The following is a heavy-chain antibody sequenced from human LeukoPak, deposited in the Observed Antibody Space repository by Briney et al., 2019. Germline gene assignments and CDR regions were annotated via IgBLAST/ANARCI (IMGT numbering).Heavy chain of an antibody. Sequence: PGGSLRLSCAASTLTFSSYVMTWVRQAPGKGLEWVAIVSGSGGTTDYADSVKGRFTISRDNSNNMVYLQLKSLRVEDTAVYYCAKGRRTFGAIISDAFDVWGHGTMVIVSS. V-gene: IGHV3-23*01. CDR3: AKGRRTFGAIISDAFDV. CDR1: TLTFSSYV. D-gene: IGHD3-3*01. CDR2: VSGSGGTT. J-gene: IGHJ3*01.